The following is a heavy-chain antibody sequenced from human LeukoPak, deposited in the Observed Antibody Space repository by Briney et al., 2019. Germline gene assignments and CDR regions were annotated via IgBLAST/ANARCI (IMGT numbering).Heavy chain of an antibody. Sequence: GGSLRLSCAPSGFTFSDYYMSWIRQAPGKGLEWVSYISSSGSTIYYADSVKGRFTISRDNAKNSLYLQMNSLRAEDTAVYYCARGLSTIFGVASFFDYWGQGTLVTVSS. CDR2: ISSSGSTI. D-gene: IGHD3-3*01. V-gene: IGHV3-11*01. CDR1: GFTFSDYY. J-gene: IGHJ4*02. CDR3: ARGLSTIFGVASFFDY.